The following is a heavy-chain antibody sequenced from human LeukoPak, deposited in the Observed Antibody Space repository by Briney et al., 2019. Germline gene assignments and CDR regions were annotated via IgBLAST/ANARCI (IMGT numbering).Heavy chain of an antibody. Sequence: ASVKVSCKASGYTFTGYYIHWVRQAPGQGLEWMGWINPNSGGTNYAQKFQGRVTMTRDTSISTAYMELSRLRSDDTAVYYCARDGVVVPAAIYYYYYMDVWGKGTTVTVSS. D-gene: IGHD2-2*01. V-gene: IGHV1-2*02. CDR3: ARDGVVVPAAIYYYYYMDV. J-gene: IGHJ6*03. CDR1: GYTFTGYY. CDR2: INPNSGGT.